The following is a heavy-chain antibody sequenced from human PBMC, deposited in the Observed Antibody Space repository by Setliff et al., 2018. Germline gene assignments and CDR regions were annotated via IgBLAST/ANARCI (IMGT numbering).Heavy chain of an antibody. V-gene: IGHV3-7*01. CDR1: GFTFSIYY. D-gene: IGHD2-2*01. J-gene: IGHJ4*02. CDR3: AKGYCSSTSCYVDY. Sequence: GGSLRLSCAASGFTFSIYYMGWVRQAPGKGLEWVANIKQDGSEKYYVDSVKGRFTISRDNAKNSLYLQMNSLRAEDTAVYYCAKGYCSSTSCYVDYWGQGTLVTVSS. CDR2: IKQDGSEK.